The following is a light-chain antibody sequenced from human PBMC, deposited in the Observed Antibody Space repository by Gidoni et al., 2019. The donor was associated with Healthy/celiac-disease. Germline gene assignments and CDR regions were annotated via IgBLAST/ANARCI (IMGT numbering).Light chain of an antibody. CDR1: QSISSW. CDR2: NAS. J-gene: IGKJ1*01. V-gene: IGKV1-5*03. Sequence: DIQMTQSPSTLSASVGDRVTITCRASQSISSWFAWYQQKPGKSPKLLIYNASRLESGVPSRFSGSVSGTEFTLTISSLQPDDFATYYCQQYNSYPWTFGQGTKVEIK. CDR3: QQYNSYPWT.